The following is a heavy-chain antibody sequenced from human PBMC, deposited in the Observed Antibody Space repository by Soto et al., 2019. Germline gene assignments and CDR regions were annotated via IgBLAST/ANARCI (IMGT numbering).Heavy chain of an antibody. CDR2: IWYDGSNK. V-gene: IGHV3-33*01. J-gene: IGHJ4*02. D-gene: IGHD3-22*01. Sequence: QVQLVESGGGVVQPGRSPRLSCAASGFTFSNYGMHWVRQAPGKGLEWVALIWYDGSNKYYADSVKGRFTISRDNSKNTRFLQMNSLRAEDTAVYFCARTAYYYDSSGYYFDYWGQGSLVTVSS. CDR1: GFTFSNYG. CDR3: ARTAYYYDSSGYYFDY.